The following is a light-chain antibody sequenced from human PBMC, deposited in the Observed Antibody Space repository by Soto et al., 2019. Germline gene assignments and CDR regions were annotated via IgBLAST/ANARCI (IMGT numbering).Light chain of an antibody. CDR1: QGISSW. CDR2: GAS. V-gene: IGKV1D-16*01. J-gene: IGKJ5*01. Sequence: DIQMTQSPSSLSASVGDRVIITCRASQGISSWLAWYQQKSGKAPKSLISGASTLQSGVPSRFSGSGSGTEFTLTISSLQPEDFETYYCQQYHSYHPNFVKGTRLEI. CDR3: QQYHSYHPN.